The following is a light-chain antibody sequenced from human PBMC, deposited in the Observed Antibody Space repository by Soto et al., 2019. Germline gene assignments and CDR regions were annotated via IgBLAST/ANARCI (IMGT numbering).Light chain of an antibody. CDR1: QSVSSY. V-gene: IGKV3-11*01. CDR3: QQRSNWPSIT. J-gene: IGKJ5*01. Sequence: EIVLTQSPGTLSLSPGERATLSCRASQSVSSYLAWYQQKPGQAPRLLIYDASNRATGTPARFSGSGSGTDFTLTISSLEPEDFAVYHCQQRSNWPSITFGQGTRL. CDR2: DAS.